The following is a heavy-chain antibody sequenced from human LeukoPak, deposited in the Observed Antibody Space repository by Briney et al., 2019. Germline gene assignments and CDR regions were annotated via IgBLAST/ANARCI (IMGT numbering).Heavy chain of an antibody. CDR1: GFTFNNYG. CDR3: ASLQAAQIDY. CDR2: ISGSGGST. Sequence: GGSLRLSCAASGFTFNNYGMSWVRQAPGKGLEWVSGISGSGGSTYYADSVKGRFTISRDNSKNTLFLQMNSLRAEDTAVYYCASLQAAQIDYWGQGTLVTVSS. D-gene: IGHD6-13*01. V-gene: IGHV3-23*01. J-gene: IGHJ4*02.